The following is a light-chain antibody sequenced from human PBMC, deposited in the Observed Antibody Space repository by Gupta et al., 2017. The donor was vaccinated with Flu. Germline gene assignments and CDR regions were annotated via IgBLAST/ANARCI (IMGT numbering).Light chain of an antibody. V-gene: IGKV3D-15*01. Sequence: ATGRVAPRSCASRPVIVHRTGHTNLSWYLQNQGQPPRLLIYGASARDSDVPSRFSGRGSGTDFTLSISRMEAEDFGVYYCQQENNCPFTFGRGTKVEIK. CDR2: GAS. J-gene: IGKJ4*01. CDR3: QQENNCPFT. CDR1: RTGHTN.